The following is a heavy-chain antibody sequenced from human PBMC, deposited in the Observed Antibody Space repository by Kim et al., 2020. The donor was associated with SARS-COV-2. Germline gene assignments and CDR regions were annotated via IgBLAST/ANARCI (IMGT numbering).Heavy chain of an antibody. J-gene: IGHJ2*01. D-gene: IGHD3-10*01. CDR3: QTYGSGSYYRPGGWYFDL. V-gene: IGHV4-30-4*01. CDR1: GGSISSGDYY. CDR2: IYYSGST. Sequence: SETLSLTCTVSGGSISSGDYYWSWIRQPPGKGLEWIGYIYYSGSTYYNPSLKSRVTISVDTSKNQFSLKLSSVTAADTAVYYCQTYGSGSYYRPGGWYFDLWGRGTLVTVSS.